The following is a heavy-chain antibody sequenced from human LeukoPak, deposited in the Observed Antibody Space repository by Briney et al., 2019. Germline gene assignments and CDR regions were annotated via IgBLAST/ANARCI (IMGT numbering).Heavy chain of an antibody. J-gene: IGHJ5*02. V-gene: IGHV3-64*01. CDR2: ITSNGDST. CDR3: ARGPYHMLFMPTWFDT. CDR1: GFTFSSYA. Sequence: GGSLRLSCTASGFTFSSYAMHWVRQAPGKELEYVSVITSNGDSTHYARSVKGRFTISRDNSKDTVYLQMGSLRSEDMAVYYCARGPYHMLFMPTWFDTWGQGTVVTVSS. D-gene: IGHD2/OR15-2a*01.